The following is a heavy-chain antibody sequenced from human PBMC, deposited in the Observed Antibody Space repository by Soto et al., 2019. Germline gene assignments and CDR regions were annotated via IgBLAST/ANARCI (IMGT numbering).Heavy chain of an antibody. CDR2: IIPIFGTA. V-gene: IGHV1-69*01. D-gene: IGHD6-13*01. CDR3: AATAAGNPSYYYYGMDV. CDR1: GGTFSSYA. Sequence: QVQLVQSGAEVKKPGSSVKVSCKASGGTFSSYAISWVRQAPGQGLEWMGGIIPIFGTANYAQKFQGRVTITADESTSTAYMELSSLRSEYTAVYYCAATAAGNPSYYYYGMDVWGQGTTVTVSS. J-gene: IGHJ6*02.